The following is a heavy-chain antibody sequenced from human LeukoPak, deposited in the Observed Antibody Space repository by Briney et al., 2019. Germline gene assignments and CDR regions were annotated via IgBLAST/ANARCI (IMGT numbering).Heavy chain of an antibody. CDR2: IYSGGNT. V-gene: IGHV3-53*01. D-gene: IGHD3-10*01. Sequence: PGGSLRLSCAASGFTVSSNYMSWVRQAPGKGLEWVSIIYSGGNTYYADSVKGRFTISRDKSKNTLYLQMNSLRAEDTAVYYCARTYDSGSGTYYSWWFDPWGQGTLVTVSS. CDR3: ARTYDSGSGTYYSWWFDP. CDR1: GFTVSSNY. J-gene: IGHJ5*02.